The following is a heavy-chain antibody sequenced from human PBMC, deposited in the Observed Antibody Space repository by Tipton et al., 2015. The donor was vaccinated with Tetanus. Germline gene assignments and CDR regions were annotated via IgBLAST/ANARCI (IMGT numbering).Heavy chain of an antibody. CDR2: VSSSGNS. D-gene: IGHD2-2*01. CDR1: GGSVSSYY. J-gene: IGHJ4*02. V-gene: IGHV4-4*07. CDR3: ARGWSECSSWSCSPFDS. Sequence: LRLSCTVPGGSVSSYYWTWFRQPPGKRLEWIGFVSSSGNSNYSPSLTGRVSMSLDTSKQQFSLSLTSATAADTAVYYCARGWSECSSWSCSPFDSWGQGTLVTVSS.